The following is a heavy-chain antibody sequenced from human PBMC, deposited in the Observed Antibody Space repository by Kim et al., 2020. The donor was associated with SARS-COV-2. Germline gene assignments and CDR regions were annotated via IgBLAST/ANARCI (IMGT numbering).Heavy chain of an antibody. CDR1: GGSISSSNYY. Sequence: SETLSLTCTVSGGSISSSNYYWGWIRQPPGKGLEWIGSIYYSGSSYYNPSLKSRVTISVDTSKNHFSLKVTSVTAADTAVYYCARLRNGLPGYWGQGTL. CDR2: IYYSGSS. V-gene: IGHV4-39*02. CDR3: ARLRNGLPGY. J-gene: IGHJ4*02. D-gene: IGHD2-8*01.